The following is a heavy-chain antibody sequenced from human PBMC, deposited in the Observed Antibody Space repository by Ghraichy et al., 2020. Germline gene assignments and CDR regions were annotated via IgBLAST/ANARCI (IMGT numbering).Heavy chain of an antibody. V-gene: IGHV3-72*01. D-gene: IGHD3-3*01. Sequence: GGSLRLSCEGSGFTLSDHYMNWIRQAPGKGLEWVGRSRDKLNSYFTEYGASVKGRFIISRDDSGVSLYLRMNSLKVEDTPVYYCVRGGSGLQEGWLGPWGQGALVTVSS. CDR2: SRDKLNSYFT. CDR3: VRGGSGLQEGWLGP. CDR1: GFTLSDHY. J-gene: IGHJ5*02.